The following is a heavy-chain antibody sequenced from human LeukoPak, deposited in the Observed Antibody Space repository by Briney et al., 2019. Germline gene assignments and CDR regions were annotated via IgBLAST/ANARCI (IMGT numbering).Heavy chain of an antibody. CDR3: ARDLSMGYYYYGMDV. J-gene: IGHJ6*02. V-gene: IGHV3-9*01. CDR1: GFIFNNYA. Sequence: GGSLRLSCAGSGFIFNNYAMRWVRQPPGKGLEWVSGISWNSGSIDYADSVKGRFTISRDNSKNTLYLQMNSLRAEDTAVYYCARDLSMGYYYYGMDVWGQGTTVTVSS. D-gene: IGHD4/OR15-4a*01. CDR2: ISWNSGSI.